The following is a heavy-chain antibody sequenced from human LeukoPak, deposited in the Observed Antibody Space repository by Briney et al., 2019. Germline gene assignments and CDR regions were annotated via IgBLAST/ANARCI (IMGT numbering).Heavy chain of an antibody. CDR1: GFTFSSYA. CDR2: ISGSGGST. J-gene: IGHJ4*02. CDR3: ASDPYYYDSSGYYFDY. V-gene: IGHV3-23*01. Sequence: SGGSLRLSCAASGFTFSSYAMSWVRQAPGKGLEWVSAISGSGGSTYYADSVKGRFTISRDNSKNTLYLQMNSLRAEDTAVYYCASDPYYYDSSGYYFDYWGQGTLVTVSS. D-gene: IGHD3-22*01.